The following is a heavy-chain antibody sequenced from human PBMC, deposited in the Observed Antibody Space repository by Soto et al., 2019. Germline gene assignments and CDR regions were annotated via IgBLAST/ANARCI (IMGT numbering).Heavy chain of an antibody. D-gene: IGHD3-10*01. CDR3: ARQGAKYGPNFDF. CDR1: GYSFTTYW. V-gene: IGHV5-51*01. J-gene: IGHJ4*02. CDR2: IYPYDSDT. Sequence: EVQLVQSGAEVKKPGESLKISCKGSGYSFTTYWIGWVRQMPGKGLEWMGIIYPYDSDTRYSPSFQGQVTFSADESITTAYLQWTSLKASDTAMYYCARQGAKYGPNFDFWCQGTLVTVSP.